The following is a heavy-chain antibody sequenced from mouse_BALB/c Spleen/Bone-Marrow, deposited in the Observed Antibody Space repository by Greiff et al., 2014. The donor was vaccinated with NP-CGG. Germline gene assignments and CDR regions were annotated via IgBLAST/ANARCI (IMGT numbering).Heavy chain of an antibody. CDR3: SRGRRDALDY. V-gene: IGHV1S81*02. Sequence: QVQLQQSGAELVKPGASVKLSCKASGYTFTSYYMYWVKQRPGQGLEWFGEINPSNGGTNFNEKFKNKATLTVDKSSSTAYMQLSSLTSEYSAVNYCSRGRRDALDYWGQGTSVTVSS. CDR1: GYTFTSYY. CDR2: INPSNGGT. J-gene: IGHJ4*01.